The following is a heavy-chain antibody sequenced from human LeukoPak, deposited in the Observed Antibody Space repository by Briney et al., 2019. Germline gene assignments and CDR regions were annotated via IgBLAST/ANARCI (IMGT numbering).Heavy chain of an antibody. Sequence: KPSETLSLTCTVSGGSISSSSYYWGWIRQPPGKGLEWIGSIYYSGSTYYNPSLKSRVTISVDTSKNQFSLKLSSVTAADTAVYYCARQAGGPKTAFDIWGQGTMVTVSS. D-gene: IGHD3-10*01. V-gene: IGHV4-39*01. CDR2: IYYSGST. CDR3: ARQAGGPKTAFDI. CDR1: GGSISSSSYY. J-gene: IGHJ3*02.